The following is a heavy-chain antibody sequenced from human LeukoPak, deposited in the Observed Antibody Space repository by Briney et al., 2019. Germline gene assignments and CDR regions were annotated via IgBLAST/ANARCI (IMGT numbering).Heavy chain of an antibody. J-gene: IGHJ6*02. V-gene: IGHV3-30-3*01. CDR3: ARGRYCSTTNCYSYYYYYTMDV. CDR2: ISYDGSNK. Sequence: PGGSLRLSCAASGFTFSTYAMHWVRQAPGKGLEWVALISYDGSNKYYADSVKGRFTISRDNSRNTLYLQMNSLRAEDTAVYYCARGRYCSTTNCYSYYYYYTMDVWGQGTTVTVSS. D-gene: IGHD2-2*02. CDR1: GFTFSTYA.